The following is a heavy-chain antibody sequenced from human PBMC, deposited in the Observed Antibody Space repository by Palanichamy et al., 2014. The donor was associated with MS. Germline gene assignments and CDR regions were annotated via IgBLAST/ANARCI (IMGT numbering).Heavy chain of an antibody. D-gene: IGHD3-22*01. Sequence: QVTLRESGPALVKPTQTLTLTCTFSGFSLSTSGMCVSWTPSRPPGKALEWLALIDWDDDKYYSTSLKTRLTISKDTSKNQVVLTMTNMDPVDTATYYCARIRISYYDSSGYPPNYYYYGMDVWGQGTTVTVSS. CDR2: IDWDDDK. V-gene: IGHV2-70*01. CDR1: GFSLSTSGMC. J-gene: IGHJ6*02. CDR3: ARIRISYYDSSGYPPNYYYYGMDV.